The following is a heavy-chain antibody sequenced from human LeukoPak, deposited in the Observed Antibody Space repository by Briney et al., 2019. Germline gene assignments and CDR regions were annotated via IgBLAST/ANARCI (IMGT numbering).Heavy chain of an antibody. J-gene: IGHJ4*02. Sequence: SETLSLTCAVYGGSFSGYYWSWLRQPPGKGLEGIGEINDSGSTNYNPSLTSRGNIKVDTSKNQFSLKLSSVTAADTAVYYCARGRTPLYYYGSGSFYDYWGQGTLVTVSS. CDR2: INDSGST. D-gene: IGHD3-10*01. V-gene: IGHV4-34*01. CDR1: GGSFSGYY. CDR3: ARGRTPLYYYGSGSFYDY.